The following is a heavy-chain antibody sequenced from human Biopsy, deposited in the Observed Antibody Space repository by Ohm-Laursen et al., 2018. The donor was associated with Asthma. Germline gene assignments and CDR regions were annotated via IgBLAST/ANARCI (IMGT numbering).Heavy chain of an antibody. CDR1: GGTFSNFA. D-gene: IGHD6-19*01. J-gene: IGHJ6*02. V-gene: IGHV1-69*01. CDR3: ARCQVGYSSGWSLLLKKIYYSGMDV. Sequence: SSVKVSCNAPGGTFSNFAISWVRQTPGQGLEWLGGIMTVFGTTNYAQKFQSRVTITADESTSTAYMEVTSLRSEDTAIYYCARCQVGYSSGWSLLLKKIYYSGMDVWGQGTAVTVSS. CDR2: IMTVFGTT.